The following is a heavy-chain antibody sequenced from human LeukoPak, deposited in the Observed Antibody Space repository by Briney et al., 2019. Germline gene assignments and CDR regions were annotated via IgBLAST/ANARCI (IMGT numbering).Heavy chain of an antibody. CDR2: ISWNSGSI. Sequence: GRSLRLSCAASGFTFDDYAMHWVRQAPGKGLEWVSGISWNSGSIGYADSVKGRFTISRDIAENSLYLQMNSLRAEDTAVYYCARSEGGGALDVWGPGTTVTVSS. J-gene: IGHJ6*02. D-gene: IGHD3-16*01. V-gene: IGHV3-9*01. CDR3: ARSEGGGALDV. CDR1: GFTFDDYA.